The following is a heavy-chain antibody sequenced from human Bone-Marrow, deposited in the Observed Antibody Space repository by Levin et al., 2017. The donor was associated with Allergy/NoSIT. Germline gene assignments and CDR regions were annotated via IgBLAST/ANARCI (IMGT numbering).Heavy chain of an antibody. V-gene: IGHV3-11*01. Sequence: GGSLRLSCAASGFIFSDYYMNWVRQASGKGLEWLSYISSNGNTIYYANSVRGRFTISRDNAKNSVYLQMNGLRVDDTAIYYCARDRGGFAPWGQGTQVTVSS. J-gene: IGHJ5*02. CDR2: ISSNGNTI. CDR1: GFIFSDYY. CDR3: ARDRGGFAP.